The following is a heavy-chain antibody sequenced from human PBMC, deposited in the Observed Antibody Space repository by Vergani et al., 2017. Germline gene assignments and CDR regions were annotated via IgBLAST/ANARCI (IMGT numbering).Heavy chain of an antibody. CDR1: GYTFTGYY. J-gene: IGHJ4*02. Sequence: QVQLVQSGAEVKKTGASVKVSCKASGYTFTGYYMHWVRQPPGQGLEWMGWINPNSGGKNYAQKFQGRVTMTRDTYISTAYMELRSLRSDDTAVYYCAREGVEDISSSFDYWGQGTLVTVSS. CDR3: AREGVEDISSSFDY. CDR2: INPNSGGK. D-gene: IGHD6-6*01. V-gene: IGHV1-2*02.